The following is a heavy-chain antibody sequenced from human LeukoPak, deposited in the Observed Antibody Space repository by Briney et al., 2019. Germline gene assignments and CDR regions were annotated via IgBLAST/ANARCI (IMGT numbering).Heavy chain of an antibody. D-gene: IGHD2-2*01. Sequence: SETLSPTCTVPGGAITSYYWSWIRQPPGKGLEWNGYIYYSGSTNYNPSLKSRVTISVDTSKSQSSLKLSSVTAADTAVYYCASQLDCSSTSCYDYYYYYMDVWGKGTTVTVSS. J-gene: IGHJ6*03. CDR2: IYYSGST. CDR1: GGAITSYY. V-gene: IGHV4-59*01. CDR3: ASQLDCSSTSCYDYYYYYMDV.